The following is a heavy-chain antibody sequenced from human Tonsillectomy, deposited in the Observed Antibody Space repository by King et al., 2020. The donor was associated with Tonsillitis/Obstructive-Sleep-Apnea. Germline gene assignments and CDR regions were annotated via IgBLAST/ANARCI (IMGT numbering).Heavy chain of an antibody. V-gene: IGHV4-39*01. CDR2: IYYDGTI. CDR3: ARHSVCLSASCSPHFFYSYYMDV. CDR1: GGSISSNLHY. D-gene: IGHD2-2*01. Sequence: LQLQESGPGLVKPSETLSLTCTVSGGSISSNLHYWGWVRQPPGKGLEWIGTIYYDGTIYFNPSLKSRVTISVDTYKNQFSLNLSSVTAADTAMYYCARHSVCLSASCSPHFFYSYYMDVWGKGTTVTVSS. J-gene: IGHJ6*03.